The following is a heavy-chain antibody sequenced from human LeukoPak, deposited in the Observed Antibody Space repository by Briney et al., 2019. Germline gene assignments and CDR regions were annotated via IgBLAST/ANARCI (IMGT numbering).Heavy chain of an antibody. CDR2: VWFDATNK. V-gene: IGHV3-33*01. CDR3: ARDHVIKQAPPGY. D-gene: IGHD3-10*01. J-gene: IGHJ4*02. Sequence: GGSLRLSFAASGFTFTNYGMHWVRQAPGKGLEWVAVVWFDATNKYYADSVKGRFTISRDNSKNTVYLQMNSLRAEDTAIYYCARDHVIKQAPPGYWGQGTLVTVSS. CDR1: GFTFTNYG.